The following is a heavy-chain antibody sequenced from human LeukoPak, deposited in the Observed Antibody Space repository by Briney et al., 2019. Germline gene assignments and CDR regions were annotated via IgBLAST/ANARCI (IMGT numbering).Heavy chain of an antibody. D-gene: IGHD1-26*01. V-gene: IGHV3-23*01. J-gene: IGHJ4*02. CDR3: AKGGSYAPLDY. CDR1: RCTFSNSA. Sequence: PGGSLRLSCAASRCTFSNSAMTWVRQAPGMGLEWVSAISNGGGSTIYTDSVKGRFTISRDNSKNTLYLQMNSLRAEDTAVYYCAKGGSYAPLDYWGQGTLVTVSS. CDR2: ISNGGGST.